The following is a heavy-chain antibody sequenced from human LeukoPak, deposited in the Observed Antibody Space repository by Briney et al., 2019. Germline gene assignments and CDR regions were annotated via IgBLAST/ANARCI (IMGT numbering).Heavy chain of an antibody. D-gene: IGHD3-10*01. CDR2: IRGSGGST. CDR3: AKDLWFGEGVWFDP. CDR1: GFTFSSYA. Sequence: GGSLRLSCAASGFTFSSYAMSWVRQAPGKGLEWVSAIRGSGGSTYYADSVKGRFTISRDNSKNTLYLQMNSLRAEDTAVYYCAKDLWFGEGVWFDPWGQGTLVTVSS. V-gene: IGHV3-23*01. J-gene: IGHJ5*02.